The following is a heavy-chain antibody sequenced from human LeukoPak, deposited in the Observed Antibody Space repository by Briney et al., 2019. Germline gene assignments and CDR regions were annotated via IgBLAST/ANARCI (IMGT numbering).Heavy chain of an antibody. V-gene: IGHV3-21*01. D-gene: IGHD6-6*01. CDR1: GFTFSSYS. CDR2: IGSSSSYI. J-gene: IGHJ4*02. Sequence: PGGSLRLSCAASGFTFSSYSMNWVRQAPGKGLEWVSSIGSSSSYIYYADSVKGRFTISRDNAKNSLYLQMNSLRAEDTAVYYCARPHYSSSSRGFDYWGQGTLVTVSS. CDR3: ARPHYSSSSRGFDY.